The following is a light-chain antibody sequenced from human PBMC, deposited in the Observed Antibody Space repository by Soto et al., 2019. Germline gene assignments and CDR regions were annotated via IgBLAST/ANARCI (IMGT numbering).Light chain of an antibody. CDR3: QQAYSHPLT. CDR2: GAS. J-gene: IGKJ4*01. Sequence: DLQMTQYPTSVSASVGYTVPITCRASQGVGVWLGWYQQKPGKAPHLLIYGASGLQVGVPSRFSGSVSGADFTLTISNLQPEDFATYYCQQAYSHPLTFGGGTKVDIK. CDR1: QGVGVW. V-gene: IGKV1-12*01.